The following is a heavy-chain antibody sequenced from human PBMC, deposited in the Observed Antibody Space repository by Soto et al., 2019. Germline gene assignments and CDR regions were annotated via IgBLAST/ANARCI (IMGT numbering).Heavy chain of an antibody. CDR3: ARGGGDFWSGYYLNY. V-gene: IGHV4-4*07. Sequence: SETLSLTCTDSGGSISSYYWSWIRQPAGKGLEWIGRIYTSGSTNYNPSLKSRATMSVDTSKNQFSLKLSSVTAADTAVYYCARGGGDFWSGYYLNYWGQGTLVTVSS. J-gene: IGHJ4*02. D-gene: IGHD3-3*01. CDR1: GGSISSYY. CDR2: IYTSGST.